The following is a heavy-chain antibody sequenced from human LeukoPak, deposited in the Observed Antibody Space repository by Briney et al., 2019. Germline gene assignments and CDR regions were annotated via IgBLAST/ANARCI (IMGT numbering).Heavy chain of an antibody. CDR1: GFTFGSYA. CDR3: AKDVGDYEGDYFDY. D-gene: IGHD4-17*01. CDR2: ISGSGSNT. J-gene: IGHJ4*02. V-gene: IGHV3-23*01. Sequence: GGSLRLSCVVSGFTFGSYAMSWVRQAPGKGLEWVSTISGSGSNTYYADSMKGRFNISRDNSKNTLYLRMNSLRAEDTAVYYCAKDVGDYEGDYFDYWGQGTLVTVSS.